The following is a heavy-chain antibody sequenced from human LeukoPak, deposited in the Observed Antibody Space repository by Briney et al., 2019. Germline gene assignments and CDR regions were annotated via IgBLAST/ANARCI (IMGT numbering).Heavy chain of an antibody. CDR3: AREAPSRYYDFWSGYLAY. J-gene: IGHJ4*02. CDR1: GFTVSSNY. Sequence: PGGSLRLSCAASGFTVSSNYMSWVRQAPGKGLEWVSVIYSGGSTYYADSVKGRSTISRDNSKNTLYLQMNSLRAEDTAVYYCAREAPSRYYDFWSGYLAYWGQGTLVTVSS. CDR2: IYSGGST. V-gene: IGHV3-66*02. D-gene: IGHD3-3*01.